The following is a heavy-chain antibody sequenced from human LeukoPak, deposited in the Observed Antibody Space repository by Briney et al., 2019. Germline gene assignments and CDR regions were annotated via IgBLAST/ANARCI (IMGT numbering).Heavy chain of an antibody. CDR3: ARIALSGSNNDY. V-gene: IGHV3-23*01. D-gene: IGHD2-15*01. CDR1: GFTFSNYG. Sequence: PGGSLRLSCAASGFTFSNYGMPWLRQAPGKGLEWVSAITGSGAGTFYADSVKGRFTISRDNSKNTLYLQMNSLRAEDTAVYYCARIALSGSNNDYWGQGTLVTVSS. J-gene: IGHJ4*02. CDR2: ITGSGAGT.